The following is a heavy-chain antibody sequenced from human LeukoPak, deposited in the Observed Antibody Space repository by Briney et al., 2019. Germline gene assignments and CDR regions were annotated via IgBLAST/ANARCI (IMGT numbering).Heavy chain of an antibody. CDR1: GGSISSYY. J-gene: IGHJ4*02. Sequence: PSETLSLTCTVSGGSISSYYGSWIRQPPGKGLEWIGYIYYSGSTNYNPSLKSRVTISVDTSKNQFSLKMSSVTAADTAVYYCAGLIAAAGNPIRHYFDYWGQGTLVTVSS. CDR2: IYYSGST. D-gene: IGHD6-13*01. CDR3: AGLIAAAGNPIRHYFDY. V-gene: IGHV4-59*08.